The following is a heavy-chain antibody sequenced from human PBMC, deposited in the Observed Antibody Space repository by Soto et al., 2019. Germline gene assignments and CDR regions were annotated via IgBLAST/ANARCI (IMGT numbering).Heavy chain of an antibody. V-gene: IGHV1-18*01. J-gene: IGHJ3*02. Sequence: GASVKVSCKASGYTFTSYGISWVRQAPGQGLEWMGWISAYNGSTNYAQKLQGRVTMTTDTSTSTAYMELRSLRSDDTAVYYCARDSSSSSPLNAFDIWGQGTMVTVSS. CDR3: ARDSSSSSPLNAFDI. D-gene: IGHD6-6*01. CDR1: GYTFTSYG. CDR2: ISAYNGST.